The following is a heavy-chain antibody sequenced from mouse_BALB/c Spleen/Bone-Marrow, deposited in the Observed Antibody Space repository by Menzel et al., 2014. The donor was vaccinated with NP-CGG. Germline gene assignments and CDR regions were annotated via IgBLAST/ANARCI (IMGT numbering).Heavy chain of an antibody. V-gene: IGHV3-8*02. CDR2: ISYRGTT. J-gene: IGHJ1*01. CDR3: ARTGFFDV. Sequence: VQLKQSGPSLVKPSQTLSLTCSVTGDSITGGYWHWIRKLPGNKLECMGYISYRGTTYYNPSLKSRISITRDTSKNXYYLELNSVAAEDTATYYCARTGFFDVWGAGTTVTVSS. CDR1: GDSITGGY.